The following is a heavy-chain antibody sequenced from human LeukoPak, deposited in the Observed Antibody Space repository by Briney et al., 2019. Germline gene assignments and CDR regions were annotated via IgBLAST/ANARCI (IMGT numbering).Heavy chain of an antibody. CDR2: ITGSGGRT. D-gene: IGHD1-26*01. V-gene: IGHV3-23*01. Sequence: GGSLRLSCAASGFTFSSYAMNWVRQAPGKGLEWVSAITGSGGRTYYADSVKGRFTISRDNSKNTPYLQMNSLRAEDTAIYYCAKEYTGTFSPFPSYFDNWGQGTLVTVSS. CDR1: GFTFSSYA. J-gene: IGHJ4*02. CDR3: AKEYTGTFSPFPSYFDN.